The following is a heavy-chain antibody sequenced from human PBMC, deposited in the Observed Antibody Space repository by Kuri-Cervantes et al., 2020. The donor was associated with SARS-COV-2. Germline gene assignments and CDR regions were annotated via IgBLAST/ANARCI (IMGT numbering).Heavy chain of an antibody. D-gene: IGHD1-26*01. CDR3: ARHTYIRASYYYYGMDV. V-gene: IGHV4-59*01. Sequence: SLTLSLTCAVYGGSFSGYYWSWIRQPPGKGLEWIGYIYYSGSTNYNPSLKSRVTISVDTSKNQFSLKLSSVTAADTAVYYCARHTYIRASYYYYGMDVWGQGTTVTVSS. CDR2: IYYSGST. CDR1: GGSFSGYY. J-gene: IGHJ6*02.